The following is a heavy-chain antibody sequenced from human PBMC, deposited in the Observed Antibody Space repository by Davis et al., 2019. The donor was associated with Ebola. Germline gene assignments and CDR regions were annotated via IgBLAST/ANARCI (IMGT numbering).Heavy chain of an antibody. V-gene: IGHV3-23*01. Sequence: GGSLRLSCAPSAFTFNQYAMTWVRQAPGKGLEWVSTISTDGRDTNYADSVKGRLSVSRDDAKNSLYLQMNSLRAEDTALYYCAKDTAMVKSGKRFDYWGQGTLVTVSS. CDR2: ISTDGRDT. CDR1: AFTFNQYA. CDR3: AKDTAMVKSGKRFDY. D-gene: IGHD5-18*01. J-gene: IGHJ4*02.